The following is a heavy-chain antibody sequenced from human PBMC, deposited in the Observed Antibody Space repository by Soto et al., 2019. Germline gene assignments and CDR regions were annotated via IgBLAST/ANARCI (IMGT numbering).Heavy chain of an antibody. D-gene: IGHD3-22*01. CDR1: GFTFSSYA. Sequence: EVQLLESGGGLVQPGGSLRLSCAASGFTFSSYAMSWVRQAPGKGLEWVSAISSSSSYIYYADSVKGRFTISRDNAKNSLYLQMNSLRAEDTAVYYCARLKTYYYDSSGSQGDYWGQGTLVTVSS. J-gene: IGHJ4*02. V-gene: IGHV3-21*01. CDR2: ISSSSSYI. CDR3: ARLKTYYYDSSGSQGDY.